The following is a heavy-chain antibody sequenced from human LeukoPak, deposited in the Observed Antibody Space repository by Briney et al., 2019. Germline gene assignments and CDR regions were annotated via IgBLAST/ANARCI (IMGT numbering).Heavy chain of an antibody. CDR2: ISIGGGT. J-gene: IGHJ4*02. CDR3: ARGGQYGYYFYY. V-gene: IGHV3-53*01. D-gene: IGHD4-17*01. Sequence: GGSLRLSCAASGFTVSSNYMSWVRQAPGKGLEWVSVISIGGGTYYADSVKGRFTISRDDSKNTLYLQMNSLGAEDTAVYYCARGGQYGYYFYYWGQGTLVTASS. CDR1: GFTVSSNY.